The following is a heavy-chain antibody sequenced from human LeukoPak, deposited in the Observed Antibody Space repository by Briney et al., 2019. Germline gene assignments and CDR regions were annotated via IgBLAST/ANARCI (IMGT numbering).Heavy chain of an antibody. CDR2: IYHSGST. V-gene: IGHV4-59*08. D-gene: IGHD2-2*01. Sequence: SETLSLTCTVSGGSISSYYWSWIRQPPGKRLEWIGYIYHSGSTNYNSSLKSRVTISVDTSKNQFSLKLSSVTAADTAVFYCARHAAFAEYQSHLTHFDYWGQGTLVTVSS. J-gene: IGHJ4*02. CDR1: GGSISSYY. CDR3: ARHAAFAEYQSHLTHFDY.